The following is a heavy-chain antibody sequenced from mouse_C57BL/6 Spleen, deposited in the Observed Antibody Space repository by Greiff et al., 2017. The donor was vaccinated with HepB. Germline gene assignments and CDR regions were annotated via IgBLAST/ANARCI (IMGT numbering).Heavy chain of an antibody. CDR1: GYTFTDYN. J-gene: IGHJ4*01. CDR3: ARSKAYYYGSSYYAMDY. CDR2: INPNNGGT. V-gene: IGHV1-18*01. Sequence: EVKLMESGPELVKPGASVKIPCKASGYTFTDYNMDWVKQSHGKSLEWIGDINPNNGGTIYNQKFKGKATLTVDKSSSTAYMELRSLTSEDTAVYYCARSKAYYYGSSYYAMDYWGQGTSVTVSS. D-gene: IGHD1-1*01.